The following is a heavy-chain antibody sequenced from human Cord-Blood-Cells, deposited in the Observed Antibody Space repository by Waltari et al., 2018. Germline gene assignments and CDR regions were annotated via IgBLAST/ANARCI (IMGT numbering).Heavy chain of an antibody. D-gene: IGHD3-10*01. CDR2: IYYSGGT. CDR3: ARYGSGSSYYYYYGMYV. CDR1: GSSISSRRHH. V-gene: IGHV4-39*01. J-gene: IGHJ6*02. Sequence: QLTLQESGPGLVQLSETLPLTCTCSGSSISSRRHHWGWLRPHPGKWLEWIGSIYYSGGTYYNPSLKSRVTISVDTSKNQFSLKLSSVTAADTAVYYCARYGSGSSYYYYYGMYVWGQGTTVTVSS.